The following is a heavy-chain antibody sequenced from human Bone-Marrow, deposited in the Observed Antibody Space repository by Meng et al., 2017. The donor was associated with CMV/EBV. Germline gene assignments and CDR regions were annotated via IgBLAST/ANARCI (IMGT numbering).Heavy chain of an antibody. D-gene: IGHD6-13*01. CDR1: GFTVDTNY. CDR3: AKAFSSSWYREYYDY. J-gene: IGHJ4*02. Sequence: GGSLRLSCAASGFTVDTNYMTWVRQAPGKGLEWVSAITGSGGSTYHADSVKGRFTISRDNSKNTLYLQLNSLRAEDTAVYYCAKAFSSSWYREYYDYWGQGTLVTVSS. CDR2: ITGSGGST. V-gene: IGHV3-23*01.